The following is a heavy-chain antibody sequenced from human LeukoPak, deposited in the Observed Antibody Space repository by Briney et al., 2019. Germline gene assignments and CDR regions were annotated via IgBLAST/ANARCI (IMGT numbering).Heavy chain of an antibody. J-gene: IGHJ2*01. CDR1: GFTFSSYA. Sequence: GGSLRLSCAASGFTFSSYAMSWVRQAPGKGLEWVSTISGSGGSTDYAASVKGRFTLSRDNSKNTLFLQVNSLRADATAVYYCAKFHSPGRVTHFYWYFDLWGRGTLVTVSS. CDR2: ISGSGGST. D-gene: IGHD2-21*02. V-gene: IGHV3-23*01. CDR3: AKFHSPGRVTHFYWYFDL.